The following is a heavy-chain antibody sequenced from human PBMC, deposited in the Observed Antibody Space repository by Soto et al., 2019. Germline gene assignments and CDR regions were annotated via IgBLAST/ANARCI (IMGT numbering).Heavy chain of an antibody. Sequence: GGSLRLSCAASGFTFSDYYMSWIRQAPGKGLEWVSYISSRSSYTNFADSVKGRFTISRDNSKNTLYLQMNSLRAEDTAVYYCAKRLWNRYYYDSSGYYQPAPPDYYGMDVWGQGTTVTVSS. CDR2: ISSRSSYT. J-gene: IGHJ6*02. CDR1: GFTFSDYY. CDR3: AKRLWNRYYYDSSGYYQPAPPDYYGMDV. D-gene: IGHD3-22*01. V-gene: IGHV3-11*06.